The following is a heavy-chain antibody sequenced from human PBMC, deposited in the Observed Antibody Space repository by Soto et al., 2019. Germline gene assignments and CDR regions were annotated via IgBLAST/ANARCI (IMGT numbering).Heavy chain of an antibody. CDR2: VIPVLTTT. V-gene: IGHV1-69*08. J-gene: IGHJ6*02. Sequence: QVQLVQSGAEVKKPGSSVRVSCRSSGDTFSSYIVNWLRLAPGRGLEWMGRVIPVLTTTDYAQNFRGRVTISADRYTYTVYLDLSSLRSDDTAVYYCARRRYCGYDCYHKHYYGMDVWGQGSLVTVAS. D-gene: IGHD2-21*02. CDR3: ARRRYCGYDCYHKHYYGMDV. CDR1: GDTFSSYI.